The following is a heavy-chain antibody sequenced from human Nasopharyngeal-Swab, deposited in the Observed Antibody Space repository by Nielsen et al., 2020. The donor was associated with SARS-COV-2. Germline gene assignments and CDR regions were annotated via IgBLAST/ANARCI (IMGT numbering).Heavy chain of an antibody. J-gene: IGHJ6*02. Sequence: GESLKISCAASGFTVSGNYMSWARQAPGKGPEWVSTIESGGRTSYADSVKGRCTISRDNSKNTLWLQLNSLRGEDTAVYYCARAPRYYYYAMDVWGRGTKVTVSS. CDR1: GFTVSGNY. V-gene: IGHV3-66*01. CDR2: IESGGRT. CDR3: ARAPRYYYYAMDV.